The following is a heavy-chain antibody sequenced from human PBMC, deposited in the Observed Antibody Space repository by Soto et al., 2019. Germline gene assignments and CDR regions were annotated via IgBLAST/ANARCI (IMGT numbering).Heavy chain of an antibody. D-gene: IGHD3-22*01. V-gene: IGHV1-69*12. CDR2: IIPIFGTA. J-gene: IGHJ6*02. CDR1: GGTFSSYA. Sequence: QVQLVQSGAEVKKPGSSVKVSCKASGGTFSSYAISWVRQAPGQGLEWMGGIIPIFGTANYAQKFQGRVTITADESTSTAYMELSSLRSEDTAVYYCARGKGGKEAADSSGYYGMDVWGQGTTVTVSS. CDR3: ARGKGGKEAADSSGYYGMDV.